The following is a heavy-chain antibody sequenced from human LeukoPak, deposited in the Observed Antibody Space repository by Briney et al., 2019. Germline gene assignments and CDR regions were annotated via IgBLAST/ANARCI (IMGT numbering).Heavy chain of an antibody. CDR3: AREHVYDSTLDV. CDR2: IWYDGSNK. D-gene: IGHD3-22*01. J-gene: IGHJ6*02. CDR1: GFTFSSYS. Sequence: GGSLRLSCAASGFTFSSYSMHWVRQAPGKGLEWVAVIWYDGSNKYYADSVKGRFTISRDNSKNTLHLQMNSLRAEDTAVYYCAREHVYDSTLDVWGQGTTVTVSS. V-gene: IGHV3-33*01.